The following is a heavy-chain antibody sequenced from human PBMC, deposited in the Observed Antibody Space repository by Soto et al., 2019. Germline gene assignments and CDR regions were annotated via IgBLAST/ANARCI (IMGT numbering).Heavy chain of an antibody. CDR2: IFSNDEK. Sequence: QVTLKESGPVLVKPTETLTLTCTVSGFSLSNARMGVSWIRQPPGKALEWLAHIFSNDEKSYSTSLKSRLTISKDTSKSQVVLTMTNMDPVDTATYYCARIAPQAPAYYYYMDVWGKGTTVTVSS. J-gene: IGHJ6*03. D-gene: IGHD6-6*01. V-gene: IGHV2-26*01. CDR1: GFSLSNARMG. CDR3: ARIAPQAPAYYYYMDV.